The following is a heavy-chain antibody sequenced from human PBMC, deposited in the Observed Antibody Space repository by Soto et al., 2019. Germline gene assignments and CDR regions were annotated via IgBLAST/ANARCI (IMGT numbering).Heavy chain of an antibody. CDR3: TRDLAFLTMVRGATELGY. CDR1: GFTFGDYA. Sequence: GGSLRLSCTASGFTFGDYAMSWFRQAPGKGLEWVGFIRSKAYGGTTEYAASVKGRFTISRDDSKSIAYLQMNSLKTEDTAVYYCTRDLAFLTMVRGATELGYWGQGTLVTVSS. D-gene: IGHD3-10*01. J-gene: IGHJ4*02. V-gene: IGHV3-49*03. CDR2: IRSKAYGGTT.